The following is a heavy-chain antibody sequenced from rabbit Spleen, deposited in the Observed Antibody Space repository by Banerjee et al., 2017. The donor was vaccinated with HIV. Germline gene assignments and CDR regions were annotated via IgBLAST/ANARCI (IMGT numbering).Heavy chain of an antibody. D-gene: IGHD8-1*01. V-gene: IGHV1S40*01. CDR3: ARDGAGGSYFAL. J-gene: IGHJ4*01. CDR2: VYGGSSGST. Sequence: QSLEESGGDLVKPGASLTLTCTASGFSFSTSYWICWVRQAPGKGLEWIACVYGGSSGSTYYASWAQGRFTISKTSSTTVTLQMTSLTAADTATYFCARDGAGGSYFALWGPGTLVTVS. CDR1: GFSFSTSYW.